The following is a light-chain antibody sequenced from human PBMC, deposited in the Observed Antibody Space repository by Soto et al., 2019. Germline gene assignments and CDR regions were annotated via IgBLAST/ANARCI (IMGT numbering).Light chain of an antibody. CDR3: KPYNNWPLT. CDR1: QSVSST. CDR2: DTS. Sequence: EILMTQSPATLSVSPGERATLSCRANQSVSSTVAWYQHKPGQAPRLLIYDTSTRATGVPTRFSGSRSGAEFTLTINSLQSEDFAVYYCKPYNNWPLTVGGGTKVDIK. J-gene: IGKJ4*01. V-gene: IGKV3-15*01.